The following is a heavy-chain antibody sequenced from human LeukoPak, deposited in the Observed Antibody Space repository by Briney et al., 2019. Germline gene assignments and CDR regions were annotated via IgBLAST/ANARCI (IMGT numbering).Heavy chain of an antibody. D-gene: IGHD6-13*01. Sequence: LDILWLTCEVAGGLFGTSVYLWGWLRLPQGKGLEGIGTVFYSGSTYYNPSLKSRVTISVDPSKNQFSLSLSSVTAADTAVYYCAREPAAALFLPGSYFDYWGQGTLVPVSS. CDR2: VFYSGST. V-gene: IGHV4-39*07. CDR3: AREPAAALFLPGSYFDY. CDR1: GGLFGTSVYL. J-gene: IGHJ4*02.